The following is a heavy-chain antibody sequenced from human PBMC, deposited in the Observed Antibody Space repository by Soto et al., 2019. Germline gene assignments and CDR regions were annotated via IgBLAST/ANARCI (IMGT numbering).Heavy chain of an antibody. CDR3: ATLSDYGDYDYHDGMDV. J-gene: IGHJ6*02. Sequence: SETLSLTCAVYGGSFSGYYWSWIRQPPGKGLEWIGEINHSGSTNYNPSVQSRVTISVDTSKNQFSLKLSSVTAADTAVYYCATLSDYGDYDYHDGMDVSAQRAPVTVSS. D-gene: IGHD4-17*01. CDR1: GGSFSGYY. V-gene: IGHV4-34*01. CDR2: INHSGST.